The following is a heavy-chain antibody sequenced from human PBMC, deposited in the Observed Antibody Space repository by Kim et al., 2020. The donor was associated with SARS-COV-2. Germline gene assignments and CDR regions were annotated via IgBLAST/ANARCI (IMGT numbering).Heavy chain of an antibody. D-gene: IGHD5-18*01. V-gene: IGHV3-53*01. Sequence: KGRFTISRDNSKNTLYLQMNSLRAEDTAVYYCAREGRGGGITAMVTYFDYWGQGTLVTVSS. CDR3: AREGRGGGITAMVTYFDY. J-gene: IGHJ4*02.